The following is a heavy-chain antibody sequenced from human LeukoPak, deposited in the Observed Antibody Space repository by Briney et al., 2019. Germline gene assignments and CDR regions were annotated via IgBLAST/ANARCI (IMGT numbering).Heavy chain of an antibody. J-gene: IGHJ4*02. V-gene: IGHV3-23*01. D-gene: IGHD2-15*01. Sequence: GGSLRLSCAASGFTVSSNYMSWVRQAPGKGLEWVSVISGSGGSTYYADSVKGRFTISRDNSKNTLYLQMNSLRAEDTAVYYCAKDPLIVVVVAATQNYFDYWGQGTLVTVSS. CDR1: GFTVSSNY. CDR2: ISGSGGST. CDR3: AKDPLIVVVVAATQNYFDY.